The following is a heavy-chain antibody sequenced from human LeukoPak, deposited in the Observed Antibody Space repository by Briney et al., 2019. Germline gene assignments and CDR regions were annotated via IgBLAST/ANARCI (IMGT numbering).Heavy chain of an antibody. J-gene: IGHJ4*02. CDR1: GFTFSSYS. Sequence: PGGSLRLSCAASGFTFSSYSMNWVRQAPGKGLEWVSYISSSGSTIYYADSVKGRFTISRDNAKNSLYLQMNSLRAEDTAVYYCARSLWFGELFFDYWGQGTLVTVSS. CDR2: ISSSGSTI. V-gene: IGHV3-48*04. D-gene: IGHD3-10*01. CDR3: ARSLWFGELFFDY.